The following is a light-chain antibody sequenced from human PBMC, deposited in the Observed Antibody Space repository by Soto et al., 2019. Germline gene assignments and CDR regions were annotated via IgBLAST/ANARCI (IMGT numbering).Light chain of an antibody. Sequence: EIMMTQSPATLSVSPGERATISCRASQSVSSKLAWYQQKPGQAPRLLIYGASTRVTGIPARFSGSGSGTEFTLTISSLQSEDFAVYYCQQYNNWPWTFGQGTKVDIK. CDR3: QQYNNWPWT. CDR1: QSVSSK. V-gene: IGKV3-15*01. J-gene: IGKJ1*01. CDR2: GAS.